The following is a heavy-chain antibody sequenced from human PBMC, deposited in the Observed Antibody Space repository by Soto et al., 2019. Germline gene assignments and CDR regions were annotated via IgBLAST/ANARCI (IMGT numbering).Heavy chain of an antibody. CDR1: GYTFTGYY. D-gene: IGHD4-4*01. Sequence: ASVKVSCKASGYTFTGYYMHWVRQAPGQGLEWMGRINPNSGGTNYAQKFQGRVTMTRDTSISTAYMELSRLRSDDTAVYYCARGGDYSIPYYYYGMDVWGQGTTVTV. CDR3: ARGGDYSIPYYYYGMDV. J-gene: IGHJ6*02. CDR2: INPNSGGT. V-gene: IGHV1-2*06.